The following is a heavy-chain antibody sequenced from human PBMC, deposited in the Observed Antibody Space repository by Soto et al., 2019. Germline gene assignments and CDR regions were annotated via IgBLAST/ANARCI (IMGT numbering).Heavy chain of an antibody. D-gene: IGHD5-18*01. Sequence: SETLSLTCTASGGSFSSYYWAWIRQPPGKGLEWIGYIYHSGSTNYNPSLKSRVTISVDTSKSQFSLRLSSMTAADTAVYYCVRERYSYGSSAFDFWGHGILVTVSS. V-gene: IGHV4-59*01. J-gene: IGHJ4*01. CDR3: VRERYSYGSSAFDF. CDR1: GGSFSSYY. CDR2: IYHSGST.